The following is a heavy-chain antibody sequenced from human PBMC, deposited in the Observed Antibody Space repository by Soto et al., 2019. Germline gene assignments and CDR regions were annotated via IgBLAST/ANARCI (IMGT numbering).Heavy chain of an antibody. D-gene: IGHD6-6*01. J-gene: IGHJ6*02. Sequence: GESLKISCQGSGYSFASYWIGWVRQMPGKDLEWMGSIYPGDSDTRYSPSFQGQVTISADKSLRTAYLQWTSLKASDTALYYCARTRSFTLGFYYDGMDVWGQGTTVTVSS. CDR3: ARTRSFTLGFYYDGMDV. CDR1: GYSFASYW. V-gene: IGHV5-51*01. CDR2: IYPGDSDT.